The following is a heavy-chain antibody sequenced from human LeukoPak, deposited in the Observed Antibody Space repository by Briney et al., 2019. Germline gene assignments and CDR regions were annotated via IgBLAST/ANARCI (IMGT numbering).Heavy chain of an antibody. CDR3: ASRGYCSGGSCYSGVPFGY. D-gene: IGHD2-15*01. J-gene: IGHJ4*02. CDR2: IRYDGSNK. Sequence: GGSLRLSCAASGFTFSSYGMHWVRQAPCKGLEWVAFIRYDGSNKYYADSVKGRFTISRDNSKNTLYLQMNSLRAEDTAVYYCASRGYCSGGSCYSGVPFGYWGQGTLVTVSS. V-gene: IGHV3-30*02. CDR1: GFTFSSYG.